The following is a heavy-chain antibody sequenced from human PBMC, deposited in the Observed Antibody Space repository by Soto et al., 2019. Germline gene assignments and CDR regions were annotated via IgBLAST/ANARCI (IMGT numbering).Heavy chain of an antibody. Sequence: GESLKISCKGTGYSFTSYWIGWVRQMPGKGLELMGIIYSGDSDTRYSPSFQGQVTISADRSISTAYLQWRSLKASETAMYYCARNGYSSSVSWFDPGRQGTLVTVSS. V-gene: IGHV5-51*01. CDR1: GYSFTSYW. CDR3: ARNGYSSSVSWFDP. D-gene: IGHD6-13*01. CDR2: IYSGDSDT. J-gene: IGHJ5*02.